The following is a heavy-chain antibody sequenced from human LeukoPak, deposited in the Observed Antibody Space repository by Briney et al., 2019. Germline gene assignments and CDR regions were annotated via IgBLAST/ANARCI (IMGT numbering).Heavy chain of an antibody. CDR2: TYYRSKWYN. Sequence: SQTLSLTCAISGDSVSSNSAAWNWIRQSPSRGLEWLGRTYYRSKWYNDYAVSVKSRITINPDTSKNQFSLQLDSVTPEDTAVYYCARDMTTVVTYADAFDIWGQGTMVTVSS. J-gene: IGHJ3*02. CDR1: GDSVSSNSAA. D-gene: IGHD4-23*01. V-gene: IGHV6-1*01. CDR3: ARDMTTVVTYADAFDI.